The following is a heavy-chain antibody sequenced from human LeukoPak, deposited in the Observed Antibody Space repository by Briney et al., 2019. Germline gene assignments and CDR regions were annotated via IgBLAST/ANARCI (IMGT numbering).Heavy chain of an antibody. CDR3: ARLIGGVGYFDF. V-gene: IGHV4-59*08. CDR2: IHYSGST. CDR1: GGSISTYY. J-gene: IGHJ2*01. Sequence: SETLSLTCTVSGGSISTYYWSWIRQPPGKGLEWIGYIHYSGSTNYNPSLKSRVAISVDTSKNQFSLKLSFVTAADTAVYYCARLIGGVGYFDFWGRGTLVTVSS.